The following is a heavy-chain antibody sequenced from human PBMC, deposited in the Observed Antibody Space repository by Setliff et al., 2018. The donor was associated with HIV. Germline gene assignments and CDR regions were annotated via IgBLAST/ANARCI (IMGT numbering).Heavy chain of an antibody. CDR2: IFHTGSS. CDR1: GGSMSNYY. Sequence: SETLSLPCSVSGGSMSNYYWSWVRQPPGKGLEWMGDIFHTGSSTYNPSLKSRVSLSVDTSKNQFSLRLSAVTAADTAVYYCASLTDYGGDSGSHWGQGTLVTVSS. J-gene: IGHJ4*02. V-gene: IGHV4-59*01. D-gene: IGHD4-17*01. CDR3: ASLTDYGGDSGSH.